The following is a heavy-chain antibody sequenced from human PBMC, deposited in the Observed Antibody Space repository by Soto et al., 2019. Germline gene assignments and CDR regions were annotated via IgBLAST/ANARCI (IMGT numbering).Heavy chain of an antibody. D-gene: IGHD3-22*01. Sequence: SETLSLTCSVSGGSINSGAYYWTWIRQHPGKGLEWIGYIDYSGSTYYNPSLKSRVTISGDTSKKQFSLKLSSVTAADTAVYYCARGPSQDFSDSSGYFLIPHYFDYCGQGTLLTVST. CDR3: ARGPSQDFSDSSGYFLIPHYFDY. V-gene: IGHV4-31*03. J-gene: IGHJ4*01. CDR1: GGSINSGAYY. CDR2: IDYSGST.